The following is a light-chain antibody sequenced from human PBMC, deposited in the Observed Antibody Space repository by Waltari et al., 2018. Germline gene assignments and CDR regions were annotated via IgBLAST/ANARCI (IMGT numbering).Light chain of an antibody. CDR2: DNN. CDR3: GTWDSTLNGVV. CDR1: TSNIGDNY. Sequence: QSVLTQPPSVSAAPGQRVTISCSGSTSNIGDNYVSWYQQLPGSAPKLLIYDNNERPSGIPDRFSGSKSGTSATLDIAGLQTADEADYYCGTWDSTLNGVVFGGGTKLTVL. J-gene: IGLJ3*02. V-gene: IGLV1-51*01.